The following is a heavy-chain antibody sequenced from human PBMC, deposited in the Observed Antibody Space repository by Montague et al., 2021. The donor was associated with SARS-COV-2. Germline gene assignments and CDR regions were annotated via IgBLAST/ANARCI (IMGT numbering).Heavy chain of an antibody. Sequence: SETLSLTCAVPARATGARNSGSDRKSTRLNSRHSCKSNPGCCSKKKTSLSSRVTISVDTSKNQFSLKLTSMTAAATAVYYCARIGDGHNKPPGYWGQGTRVTVSS. J-gene: IGHJ4*02. CDR3: ARIGDGHNKPPGY. V-gene: IGHV4-34*01. CDR2: SNPGCCS. CDR1: ARATGARN. D-gene: IGHD5-24*01.